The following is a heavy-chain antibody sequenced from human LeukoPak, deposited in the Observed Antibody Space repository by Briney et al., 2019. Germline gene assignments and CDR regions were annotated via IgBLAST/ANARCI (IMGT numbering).Heavy chain of an antibody. V-gene: IGHV1-2*02. CDR2: TNPNSGGT. CDR3: ARQRYCSSTSCYASFDY. CDR1: GYTFTGYY. J-gene: IGHJ4*02. D-gene: IGHD2-2*01. Sequence: ASVKVSCKASGYTFTGYYMHWVRQAPGQGLEWMGWTNPNSGGTNYAQKFQGRVTMTRDTSISTAYMELSRLRSDDTAVYYCARQRYCSSTSCYASFDYWGQGTLVTVSS.